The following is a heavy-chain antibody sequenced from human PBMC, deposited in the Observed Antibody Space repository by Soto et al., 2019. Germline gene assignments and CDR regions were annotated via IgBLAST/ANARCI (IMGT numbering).Heavy chain of an antibody. D-gene: IGHD6-19*01. V-gene: IGHV4-39*01. CDR1: GGSISSSSYY. Sequence: NPSETLSLAFTVSGGSISSSSYYCGWIRQPPGKGLEWIGSIYYSGSTYYNPSLKSRVTISVDTSKNQFSLKLSSVTAADTAVYYCARLAYSSGSSYYYYYYMDVWGKGTTVT. J-gene: IGHJ6*03. CDR2: IYYSGST. CDR3: ARLAYSSGSSYYYYYYMDV.